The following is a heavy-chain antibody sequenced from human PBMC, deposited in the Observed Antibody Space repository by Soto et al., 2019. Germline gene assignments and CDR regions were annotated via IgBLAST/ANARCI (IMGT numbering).Heavy chain of an antibody. J-gene: IGHJ4*02. CDR1: GFTFSSYA. CDR2: ISGSGGST. V-gene: IGHV3-23*01. CDR3: AKGVYYYDSSGYLTFDY. Sequence: EVQLLESEGGLVQPGGSLRLSCAASGFTFSSYAMSWVRQAPGKGLEWVSAISGSGGSTYYADSVKGRFTISRDNSKNTLYLQMNSLRAEDTAVYYCAKGVYYYDSSGYLTFDYWGQGTLVTVSS. D-gene: IGHD3-22*01.